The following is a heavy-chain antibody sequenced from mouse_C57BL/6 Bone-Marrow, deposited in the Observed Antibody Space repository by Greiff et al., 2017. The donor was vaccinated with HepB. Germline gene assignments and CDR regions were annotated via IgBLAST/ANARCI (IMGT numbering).Heavy chain of an antibody. CDR3: AMDKLGRGMDY. CDR2: INPYNGDT. D-gene: IGHD4-1*01. J-gene: IGHJ4*01. V-gene: IGHV1-20*01. Sequence: VQLKQSGPELVKPGDSVKISCKASGYSFTGYFMNWVMPSHGKSLEWIGRINPYNGDTFYNQKFKGKATLTVDKSSSTAHMELRSLTSEDSAVYYCAMDKLGRGMDYWGQGTSVTVSS. CDR1: GYSFTGYF.